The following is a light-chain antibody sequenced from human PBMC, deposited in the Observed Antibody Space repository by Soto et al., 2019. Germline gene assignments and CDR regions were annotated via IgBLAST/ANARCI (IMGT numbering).Light chain of an antibody. CDR3: QQYDSSLYT. CDR1: QSVSSTY. Sequence: EIVLTQSPGTLSLSPGERATLSCRASQSVSSTYVAWYQQKPGQAPRLLIYGASRRATGIPDRFSGSGSGTDFTLTISRLEPEDFGVYYCQQYDSSLYTVGQGTKLEIK. J-gene: IGKJ2*01. V-gene: IGKV3-20*01. CDR2: GAS.